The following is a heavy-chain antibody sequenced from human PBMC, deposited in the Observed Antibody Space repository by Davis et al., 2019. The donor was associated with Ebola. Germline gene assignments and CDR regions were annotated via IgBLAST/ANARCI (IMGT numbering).Heavy chain of an antibody. Sequence: MPSETLSLTCAVYGGSFSGYYWTWIRQPPGKGLEWIGEINHSGSTNYNPSLKSRLIISIDTSKNQFSLQLNSVTAADTAVYYCARGDLGGKQLVYWGQGTLVTVS. V-gene: IGHV4-34*01. D-gene: IGHD6-13*01. J-gene: IGHJ4*02. CDR3: ARGDLGGKQLVY. CDR2: INHSGST. CDR1: GGSFSGYY.